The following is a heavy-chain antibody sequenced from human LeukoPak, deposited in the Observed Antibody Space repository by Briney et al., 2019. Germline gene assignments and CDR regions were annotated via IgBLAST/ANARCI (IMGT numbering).Heavy chain of an antibody. Sequence: GGSLRLSCAASGFTFSSYGMHWVGQAPGKGLDWVAVISYDGSNKYYADSVKGRFTISRDNSKNTLYLQMNSLRAEDTAVYYCAKGIAAAGTPWFDPWGQGTLVTVSS. CDR2: ISYDGSNK. CDR3: AKGIAAAGTPWFDP. CDR1: GFTFSSYG. D-gene: IGHD6-13*01. J-gene: IGHJ5*02. V-gene: IGHV3-30*18.